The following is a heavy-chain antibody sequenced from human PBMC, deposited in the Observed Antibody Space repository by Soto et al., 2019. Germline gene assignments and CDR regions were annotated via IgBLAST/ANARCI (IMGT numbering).Heavy chain of an antibody. Sequence: GGSLRLSCAASGLTFSSYSMNWVRQAPGKGLEWVSSISSSSSYIYYADSVKGRFTISRDNAKNSLYLQMNSLRAEDTAVYYCASSLRRVVVAATPFDYWGQGTLVTVSS. V-gene: IGHV3-21*01. CDR2: ISSSSSYI. CDR1: GLTFSSYS. J-gene: IGHJ4*02. D-gene: IGHD2-15*01. CDR3: ASSLRRVVVAATPFDY.